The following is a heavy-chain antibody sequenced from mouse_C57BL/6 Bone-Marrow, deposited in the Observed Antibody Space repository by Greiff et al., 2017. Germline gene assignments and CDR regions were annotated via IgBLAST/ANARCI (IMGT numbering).Heavy chain of an antibody. V-gene: IGHV1-15*01. CDR2: IDPETGGT. D-gene: IGHD1-1*01. CDR1: GYTFTDYE. CDR3: TRRRGYGSSYYFDY. Sequence: QVQLQQSGAELVRPGASVTLSCKASGYTFTDYEMHWVKQTPVHGLEWIGAIDPETGGTAYNQKFKGKAILTADKSSSTAYMELRSLTSEDSAVYYCTRRRGYGSSYYFDYWGQGTTLTVSS. J-gene: IGHJ2*01.